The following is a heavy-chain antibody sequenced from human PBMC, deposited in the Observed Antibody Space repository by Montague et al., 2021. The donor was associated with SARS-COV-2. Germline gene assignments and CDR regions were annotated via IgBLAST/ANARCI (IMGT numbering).Heavy chain of an antibody. CDR2: IWYDGSNK. CDR1: GFTFSSYG. CDR3: ARDLRCITIFGGVLNYYYGMDV. D-gene: IGHD3-3*01. V-gene: IGHV3-33*01. Sequence: SLRLSCAASGFTFSSYGMHWVRQAPGKGLEWVAVIWYDGSNKYYADSVKGRFTISRDNSKNTLYLQMNSLRAEDTAVYYCARDLRCITIFGGVLNYYYGMDVWGQGTTVTVSS. J-gene: IGHJ6*02.